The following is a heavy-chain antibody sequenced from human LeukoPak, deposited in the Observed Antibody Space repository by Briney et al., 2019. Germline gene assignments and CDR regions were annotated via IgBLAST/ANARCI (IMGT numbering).Heavy chain of an antibody. CDR3: TRYAGAA. Sequence: GGSLRLSCAASGFTVGGNPMTWVRQAPGKGLEWVSVIYSDGQTYYADSVKGRFSISRDDSKNTLYLQMNNVKVEDTAVYYCTRYAGAAWGQGSLVTVSS. CDR2: IYSDGQT. CDR1: GFTVGGNP. J-gene: IGHJ5*02. D-gene: IGHD3-10*01. V-gene: IGHV3-66*01.